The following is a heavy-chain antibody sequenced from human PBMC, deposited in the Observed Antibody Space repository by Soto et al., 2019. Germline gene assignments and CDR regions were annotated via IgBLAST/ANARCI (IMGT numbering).Heavy chain of an antibody. D-gene: IGHD5-18*01. CDR1: GFTFSSYG. V-gene: IGHV3-33*01. CDR3: ARDKTAGYSYEAGKDY. Sequence: QVQLVESGGGVVQPGRSLRLSCAASGFTFSSYGMHWVRQAPGKGLEWVAVIWYDGSNKYYADSVKGRFTISRDNSKNTLYLQMNSLRAEDTAVYYCARDKTAGYSYEAGKDYWGQGTLVTVSS. J-gene: IGHJ4*02. CDR2: IWYDGSNK.